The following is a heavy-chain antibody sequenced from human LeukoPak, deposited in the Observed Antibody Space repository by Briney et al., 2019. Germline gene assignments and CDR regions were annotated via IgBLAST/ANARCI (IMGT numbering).Heavy chain of an antibody. Sequence: GASVKVSCKASGYTFTGYYMHWVRQAPGQELEWMGRINPSSGGTNYAQKFQGRVTMTRDTSISTAYMELSRLRSDDTAVYYCARGSGYDVDYWGQGTLVTVSS. CDR1: GYTFTGYY. CDR2: INPSSGGT. J-gene: IGHJ4*02. V-gene: IGHV1-2*06. CDR3: ARGSGYDVDY. D-gene: IGHD5-12*01.